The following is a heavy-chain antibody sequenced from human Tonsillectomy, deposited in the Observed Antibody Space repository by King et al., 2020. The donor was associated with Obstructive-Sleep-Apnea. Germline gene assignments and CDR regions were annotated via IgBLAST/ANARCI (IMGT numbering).Heavy chain of an antibody. CDR3: ARELSYSSSLDV. V-gene: IGHV3-48*04. D-gene: IGHD6-13*01. CDR1: GFSFSSYS. Sequence: VQLVESGGGLVQPGGSLRLSCAASGFSFSSYSMNWVRQAPGTGLEWVSYISSSSSSIYNADSVKGRFTISRDNAKNSLYLQMNSLRAEDTAVYYCARELSYSSSLDVWGQGTTVTVYS. CDR2: ISSSSSSI. J-gene: IGHJ6*02.